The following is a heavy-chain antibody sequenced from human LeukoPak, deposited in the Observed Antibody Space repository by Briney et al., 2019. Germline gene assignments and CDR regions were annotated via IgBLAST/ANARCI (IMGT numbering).Heavy chain of an antibody. CDR2: IYYSGST. CDR3: ARVPPPYGDYIGYFDY. V-gene: IGHV4-59*01. Sequence: SGTLSLTCTVSGGSISSYYWSWIRQPPGKGLEWIGYIYYSGSTNYNPSLKSRVTISVDTSKNQFSLKLNSVTAADTAVYYCARVPPPYGDYIGYFDYWGQGTLVTVSS. CDR1: GGSISSYY. J-gene: IGHJ4*02. D-gene: IGHD4-17*01.